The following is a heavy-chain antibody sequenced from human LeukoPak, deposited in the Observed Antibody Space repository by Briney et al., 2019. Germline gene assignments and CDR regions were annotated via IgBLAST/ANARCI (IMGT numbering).Heavy chain of an antibody. J-gene: IGHJ5*02. CDR1: GFTFSNYG. V-gene: IGHV3-30*02. D-gene: IGHD3-9*01. CDR3: AKDGGTVTGDLLTGYSPETNWFDP. CDR2: IRYDGSNK. Sequence: AGGSLRLSCAASGFTFSNYGMHWVRQAPGKGLAWVAFIRYDGSNKYYADSVKGRFTISRDTSKNTLYLQMNSLRAEDTAVYYCAKDGGTVTGDLLTGYSPETNWFDPWGQGTLVTVSS.